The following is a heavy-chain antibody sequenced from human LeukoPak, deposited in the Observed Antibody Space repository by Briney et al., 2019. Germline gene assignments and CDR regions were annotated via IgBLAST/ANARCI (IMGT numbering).Heavy chain of an antibody. V-gene: IGHV3-20*04. D-gene: IGHD3-10*01. CDR3: ARDTSSSYGSGSDY. Sequence: PGGSLRLSCAASGFTFDDYGMSWVRQAPGKGLEWVSGINWNGGSTGYADSVKGRFTISRDNAKNSLYLQMNSLRAEDMALYYCARDTSSSYGSGSDYWGQGTLVTVSS. CDR1: GFTFDDYG. CDR2: INWNGGST. J-gene: IGHJ4*02.